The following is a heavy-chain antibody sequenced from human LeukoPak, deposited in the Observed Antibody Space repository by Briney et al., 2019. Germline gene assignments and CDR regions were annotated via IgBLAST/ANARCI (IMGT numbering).Heavy chain of an antibody. D-gene: IGHD1-14*01. CDR1: GDSISSGGYY. Sequence: SETLSLTCSISGDSISSGGYYWGWIPQPPGKGLEWIGNIHKSGSSYYNPSLKSRVTISEDTSKKQFSLKLSSLTAADTAVYYCTRGDRISWFDPWGQGTLVTVSS. V-gene: IGHV4-39*07. CDR2: IHKSGSS. CDR3: TRGDRISWFDP. J-gene: IGHJ5*02.